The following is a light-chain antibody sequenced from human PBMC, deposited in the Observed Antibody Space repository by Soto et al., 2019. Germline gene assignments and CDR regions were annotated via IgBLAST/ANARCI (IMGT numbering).Light chain of an antibody. Sequence: DIVLTQSPGTLSLSPGERATLSCRASQCVSSTYLAWYQQKPGQAPRLLIFAASNRATGIPDRFSGSGSGTDFTLTISSLEPEDFALYYCQHYGSSPPWTFGQGTKVEVK. CDR2: AAS. CDR3: QHYGSSPPWT. V-gene: IGKV3-20*01. CDR1: QCVSSTY. J-gene: IGKJ1*01.